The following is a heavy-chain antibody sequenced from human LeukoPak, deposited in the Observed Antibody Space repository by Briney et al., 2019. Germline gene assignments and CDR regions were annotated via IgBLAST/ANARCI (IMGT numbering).Heavy chain of an antibody. CDR1: GDRVSSNRAA. J-gene: IGHJ6*02. D-gene: IGHD3-10*01. Sequence: SQALSLTCAISGDRVSSNRAAWNWIRQSPSRGLEWLGRTYYRSKWYNDYAVSVKSRITINPDTSKNQFSLQLNSVTPEDTAVYYCARDVVRGVNVYYYCLDVWGQGTTVTVYS. CDR3: ARDVVRGVNVYYYCLDV. V-gene: IGHV6-1*01. CDR2: TYYRSKWYN.